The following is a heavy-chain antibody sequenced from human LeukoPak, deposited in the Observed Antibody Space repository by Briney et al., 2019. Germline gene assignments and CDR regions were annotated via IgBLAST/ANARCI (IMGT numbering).Heavy chain of an antibody. Sequence: RASVKVSCKASGYTFTGYYMHWVRQAPGQGLEWMGWINPNSGGTNYAQKFQGRVTMTRDTSISTAYMELSRLRSDDTAVYYCARDKLELLAVDYYYYMDVWGKGTTVTVSS. J-gene: IGHJ6*03. D-gene: IGHD1-7*01. CDR1: GYTFTGYY. CDR3: ARDKLELLAVDYYYYMDV. V-gene: IGHV1-2*02. CDR2: INPNSGGT.